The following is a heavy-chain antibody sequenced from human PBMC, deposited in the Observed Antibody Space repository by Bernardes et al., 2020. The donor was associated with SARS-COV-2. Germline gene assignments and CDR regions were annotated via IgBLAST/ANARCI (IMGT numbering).Heavy chain of an antibody. CDR1: GFIFSDSY. CDR3: ARDTSRFTASMDFES. CDR2: ISGETGYP. D-gene: IGHD3-9*01. V-gene: IGHV3-11*05. Sequence: GGSLRLSCTASGFIFSDSYMRWIRQAPGKGLEWISYISGETGYPNYAGSVKGRFTISRDNARNSLYLQMTNLRADDTATYFCARDTSRFTASMDFESWGQGTLVTVSS. J-gene: IGHJ4*02.